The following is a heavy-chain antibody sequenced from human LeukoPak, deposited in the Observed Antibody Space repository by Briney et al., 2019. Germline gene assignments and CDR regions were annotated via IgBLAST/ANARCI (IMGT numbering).Heavy chain of an antibody. D-gene: IGHD2-15*01. Sequence: GGSLRLSCAASGLTFSGSAMGWVRQAPGKGLEWVSLISGSGNSTYYADSVTGRFTITRDNSKNTLYLQMNSLRAEDTAVYYCAKVLVLVSANRYYFDYWGQGTLVTVSS. CDR1: GLTFSGSA. V-gene: IGHV3-23*01. CDR2: ISGSGNST. J-gene: IGHJ4*02. CDR3: AKVLVLVSANRYYFDY.